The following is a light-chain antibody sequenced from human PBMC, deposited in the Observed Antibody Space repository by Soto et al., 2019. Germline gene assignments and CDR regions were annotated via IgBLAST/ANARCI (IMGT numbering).Light chain of an antibody. CDR3: GTWDSSLIAL. Sequence: QSVLTQPPSVSAAPGQKVTISCSGNSSNIGSNDVSWYQQLPGKAPKLLIYENSQRPSGMPDRFSGSKSGTSATLGITGLQTGDEADYYCGTWDSSLIALFGTGTKVTVL. CDR2: ENS. J-gene: IGLJ1*01. V-gene: IGLV1-51*02. CDR1: SSNIGSND.